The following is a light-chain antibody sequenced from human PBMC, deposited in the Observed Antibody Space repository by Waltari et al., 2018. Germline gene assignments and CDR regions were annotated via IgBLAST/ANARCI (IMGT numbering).Light chain of an antibody. V-gene: IGLV1-40*01. Sequence: QSVLTPPPSVSGAPGQRVPISCTGSRSNIGAGYAVPWYQQIPGTAPKLLIYANNNRPSGVPDRFSGSKSGTSAYLAITGLQAEDEADYYCHSYDTSLSGVLFGGGTKVTVL. CDR1: RSNIGAGYA. J-gene: IGLJ2*01. CDR2: ANN. CDR3: HSYDTSLSGVL.